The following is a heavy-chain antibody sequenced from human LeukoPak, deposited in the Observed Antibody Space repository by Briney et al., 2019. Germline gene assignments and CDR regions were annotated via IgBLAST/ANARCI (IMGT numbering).Heavy chain of an antibody. CDR1: GGSISSYY. CDR3: ARGAPDSSGYGSWFDP. V-gene: IGHV4-59*12. Sequence: ESSETLSLTCTVSGGSISSYYWSWIRQPPGKGLEWIGYIYYSGSTNYNPSLKSRVTISVDTSKNQFSLKLSSVTAADTAVYYCARGAPDSSGYGSWFDPWGQGTLVTVSS. J-gene: IGHJ5*02. D-gene: IGHD3-22*01. CDR2: IYYSGST.